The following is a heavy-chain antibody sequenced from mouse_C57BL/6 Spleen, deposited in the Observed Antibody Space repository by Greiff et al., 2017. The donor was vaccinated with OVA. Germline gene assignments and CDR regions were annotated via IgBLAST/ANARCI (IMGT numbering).Heavy chain of an antibody. J-gene: IGHJ4*01. Sequence: EVKLVESGTVLARPGASVKMSCKTSGYTFTSYWMHWVKKRPGQGLEWIGAIYPGNSDTSYNQKFKGKAKLTAVTSASTAYMELSSLTNEDSAVYYCTREITTVVAMDYWGQGTSVTVSS. V-gene: IGHV1-5*01. CDR3: TREITTVVAMDY. D-gene: IGHD1-1*01. CDR2: IYPGNSDT. CDR1: GYTFTSYW.